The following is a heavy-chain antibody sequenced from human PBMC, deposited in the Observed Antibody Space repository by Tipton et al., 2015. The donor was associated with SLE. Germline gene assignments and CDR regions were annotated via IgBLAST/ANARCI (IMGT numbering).Heavy chain of an antibody. J-gene: IGHJ4*02. CDR2: MYYSGST. Sequence: TLSLTCTVSGDSLSSDDYYWSWIRQPPGKGLEWIGYMYYSGSTRYNPSLKSRVTISVDTSKNQFSLKLSSVTAADTAVYYCARGATVDWDRVAFDSWGQGTLVTVSS. CDR3: ARGATVDWDRVAFDS. V-gene: IGHV4-61*08. CDR1: GDSLSSDDYY. D-gene: IGHD3/OR15-3a*01.